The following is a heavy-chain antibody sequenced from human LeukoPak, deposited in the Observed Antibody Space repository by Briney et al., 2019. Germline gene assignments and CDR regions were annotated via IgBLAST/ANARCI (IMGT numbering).Heavy chain of an antibody. CDR3: ARIADCSGGSCYLYYYYGMDV. J-gene: IGHJ6*02. CDR2: IYPGDSDT. V-gene: IGHV5-51*01. D-gene: IGHD2-15*01. Sequence: GESLKISCEGSGYSFTSHWIAWVRQMPGKGLEWMGIIYPGDSDTRYSPSFQGQVTISADKSISTAYLQWSSLKASDTAMYYCARIADCSGGSCYLYYYYGMDVWGQGTTVTVSS. CDR1: GYSFTSHW.